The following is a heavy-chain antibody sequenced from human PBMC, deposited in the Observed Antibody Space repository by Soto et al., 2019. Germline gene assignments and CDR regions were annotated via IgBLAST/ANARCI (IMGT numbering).Heavy chain of an antibody. CDR3: AKISEGPFMVRGPYFDY. Sequence: EVQLLESGGGLVQPGGSLRLSCAASGFTFSSYAMSWVRQAPGKGLEWVSAISGSGGSTYYADSVKGRFTISRDNSKNTLYLQMNSLRAEDTAVYYCAKISEGPFMVRGPYFDYWGQGTLVTVSS. J-gene: IGHJ4*02. V-gene: IGHV3-23*01. D-gene: IGHD3-10*01. CDR1: GFTFSSYA. CDR2: ISGSGGST.